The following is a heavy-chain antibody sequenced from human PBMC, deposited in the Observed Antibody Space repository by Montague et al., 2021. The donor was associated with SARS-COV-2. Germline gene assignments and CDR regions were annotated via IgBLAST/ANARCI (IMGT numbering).Heavy chain of an antibody. CDR1: GGSFSGYY. Sequence: SETLSLTCAVYGGSFSGYYWSWIRQPPGKGLEWIGESNHSGSTNYNPSLKSRVTISVDTSKKQFSLKLSSVTAADTAVYYCARGLGGCSGSHFDYWGQGTLVTVSS. J-gene: IGHJ4*02. CDR3: ARGLGGCSGSHFDY. D-gene: IGHD2-15*01. CDR2: SNHSGST. V-gene: IGHV4-34*01.